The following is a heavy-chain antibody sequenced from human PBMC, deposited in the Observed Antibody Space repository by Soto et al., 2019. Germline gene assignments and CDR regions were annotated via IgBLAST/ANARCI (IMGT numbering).Heavy chain of an antibody. D-gene: IGHD6-19*01. V-gene: IGHV4-34*01. Sequence: SETLSLTCAVYGGSFSGYYWSWIRQPPGKGLEWIGEINHSGSTNYNPSPKSRVTISVDTSKNQFSLKLSSVTAADTAVYYCARADSSGWYEYYYYYGMDVWGQGTTVTAP. CDR1: GGSFSGYY. CDR2: INHSGST. J-gene: IGHJ6*02. CDR3: ARADSSGWYEYYYYYGMDV.